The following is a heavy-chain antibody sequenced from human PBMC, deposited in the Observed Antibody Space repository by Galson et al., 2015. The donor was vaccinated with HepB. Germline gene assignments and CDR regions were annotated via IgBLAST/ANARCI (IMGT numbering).Heavy chain of an antibody. Sequence: SLRLSCAASGFTFNRYAMSWVRQAPGKGLEWVSVITGSGDNIYYADSVKGRFTVSRDTSKNTVYLQMNNLRAEDTAVYYCAKGLWSARYFDYWGQGTLVTVSS. J-gene: IGHJ4*02. V-gene: IGHV3-23*01. CDR2: ITGSGDNI. CDR3: AKGLWSARYFDY. CDR1: GFTFNRYA. D-gene: IGHD2/OR15-2a*01.